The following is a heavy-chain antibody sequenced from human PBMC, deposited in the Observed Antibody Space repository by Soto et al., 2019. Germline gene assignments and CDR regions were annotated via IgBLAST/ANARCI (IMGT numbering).Heavy chain of an antibody. Sequence: SETLSLTCAVSGGSISSAGYSWSWIRQPPGKGLEWIGFIYPSGSTYYNPSLKCRVTISVDRSTNQFSLQVSSVTAADTAVYYCARGIGTNLDYWGPGTLVTVSS. CDR2: IYPSGST. CDR3: ARGIGTNLDY. CDR1: GGSISSAGYS. D-gene: IGHD2-8*01. J-gene: IGHJ4*02. V-gene: IGHV4-30-2*01.